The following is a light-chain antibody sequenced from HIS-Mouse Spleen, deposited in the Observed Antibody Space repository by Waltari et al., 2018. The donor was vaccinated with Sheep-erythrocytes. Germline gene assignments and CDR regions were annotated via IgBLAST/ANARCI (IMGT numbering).Light chain of an antibody. CDR1: KLGDKY. Sequence: SSELTQPPSVSVSPGQTASITCPGDKLGDKYACWYQQKPGQSPVLVIHQDTKRPSGTPERFSGSNSGNTATLTISGTQAMDEADYYCQAWDSSIVVFGGGTKLTVL. V-gene: IGLV3-1*01. J-gene: IGLJ2*01. CDR2: QDT. CDR3: QAWDSSIVV.